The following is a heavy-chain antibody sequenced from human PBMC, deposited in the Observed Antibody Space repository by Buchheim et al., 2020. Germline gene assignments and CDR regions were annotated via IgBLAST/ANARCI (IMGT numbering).Heavy chain of an antibody. CDR3: ARSSRIVTPSGVDY. Sequence: QVQLVESGGGVVQPGRSLRLSYAASGFTFSSYAMHWVRQAPGKGLEWVAVISYDGSNKYYADSVKGRFTISRDNSKNTLYLQMNSLRAEDTAVYYCARSSRIVTPSGVDYWGQGTL. J-gene: IGHJ4*02. CDR1: GFTFSSYA. V-gene: IGHV3-30*04. CDR2: ISYDGSNK. D-gene: IGHD2/OR15-2a*01.